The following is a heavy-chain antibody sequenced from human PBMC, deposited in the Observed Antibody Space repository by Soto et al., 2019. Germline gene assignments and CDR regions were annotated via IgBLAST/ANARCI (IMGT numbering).Heavy chain of an antibody. J-gene: IGHJ5*02. V-gene: IGHV1-2*04. CDR3: ARVGVAAAGIGSWFDP. D-gene: IGHD6-13*01. Sequence: ASVKVSCKASGYTFTGYYMHWVRQAPGQGLEWMGWINPNSGGTNYAQKFQGWATMTRDTSISTAYMELSRLRSDDTAVYYCARVGVAAAGIGSWFDPWGQGTLVTVSS. CDR1: GYTFTGYY. CDR2: INPNSGGT.